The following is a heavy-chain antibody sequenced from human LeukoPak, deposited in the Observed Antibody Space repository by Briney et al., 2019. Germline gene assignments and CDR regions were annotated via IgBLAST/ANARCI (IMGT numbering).Heavy chain of an antibody. Sequence: GGSLRLSCAASGFTFSSYGMSWLRQAPGKGLEWVSAISGSGGSTYYADSVKGRFTISRDNSKNTLYLQMNSLRAEDTAVYYCAKVGDSSGWYLYYYYYMDVWGKGTTVTISS. CDR1: GFTFSSYG. V-gene: IGHV3-23*01. D-gene: IGHD6-19*01. J-gene: IGHJ6*03. CDR3: AKVGDSSGWYLYYYYYMDV. CDR2: ISGSGGST.